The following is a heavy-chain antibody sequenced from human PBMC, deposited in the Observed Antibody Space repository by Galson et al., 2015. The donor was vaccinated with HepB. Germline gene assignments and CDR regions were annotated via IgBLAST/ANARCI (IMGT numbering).Heavy chain of an antibody. CDR1: GFTFSSYW. D-gene: IGHD5-24*01. J-gene: IGHJ4*02. Sequence: SLRLSCAASGFTFSSYWMSWVRQAPGKGLEWVANIKQDGSEKYYVDSVKGRFTISRDNAKNSLYLQMNSLRAEDTAVYYCATLQGQMATIINSWGQGTLVTVSS. V-gene: IGHV3-7*01. CDR2: IKQDGSEK. CDR3: ATLQGQMATIINS.